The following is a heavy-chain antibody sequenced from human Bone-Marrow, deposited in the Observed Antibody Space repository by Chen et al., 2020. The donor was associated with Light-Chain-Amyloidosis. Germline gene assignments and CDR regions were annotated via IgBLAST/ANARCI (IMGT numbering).Heavy chain of an antibody. D-gene: IGHD5-12*01. CDR1: GYTFPNYW. CDR3: ARRRDGYNFDY. Sequence: EVQLEKSGPEVKKPGESRKISGKGSGYTFPNYWIGWVRQMPGKGLEWMGVIYPDDSDARYSPSFEGQVTISADKSITTAYLQWRSLKASDTAMYYCARRRDGYNFDYWGQGTLVTVSS. CDR2: IYPDDSDA. V-gene: IGHV5-51*01. J-gene: IGHJ4*02.